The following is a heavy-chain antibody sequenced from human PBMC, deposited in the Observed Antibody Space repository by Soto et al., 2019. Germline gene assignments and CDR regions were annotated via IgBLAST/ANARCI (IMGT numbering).Heavy chain of an antibody. CDR1: GGSISSSSYY. V-gene: IGHV4-39*01. CDR2: IYYSGST. CDR3: ARHGMDYYVCNGYYYSPNYFVY. D-gene: IGHD3-22*01. J-gene: IGHJ4*01. Sequence: SETLSLTCTVSGGSISSSSYYWGWIRQPPGKGLEWIGSIYYSGSTYYNPSLKSRVTISVDTSKNQFSLKLSSVTAADTAVYYCARHGMDYYVCNGYYYSPNYFVYWGDATLVSSPQ.